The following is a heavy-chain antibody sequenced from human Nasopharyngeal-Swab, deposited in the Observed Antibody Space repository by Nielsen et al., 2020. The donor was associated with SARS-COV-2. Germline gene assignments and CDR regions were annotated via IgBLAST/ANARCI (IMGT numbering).Heavy chain of an antibody. D-gene: IGHD1-1*01. CDR3: ARDRTNDYYYYMDV. CDR1: GFSFTYYS. J-gene: IGHJ6*03. CDR2: ITSSSSTR. V-gene: IGHV3-48*04. Sequence: GGSLRLSCSASGFSFTYYSMDWVRQAPGKGLEWVSYITSSSSTRSYADSVKGRFTISRDNAKNSLYLKMNSMRAEDTAVYYCARDRTNDYYYYMDVWGKGTTVTVSS.